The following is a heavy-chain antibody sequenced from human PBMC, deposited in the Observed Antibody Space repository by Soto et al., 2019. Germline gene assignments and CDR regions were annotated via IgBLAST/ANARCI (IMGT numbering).Heavy chain of an antibody. D-gene: IGHD3-3*01. CDR2: ISYDGSNK. J-gene: IGHJ6*02. CDR3: ARVLRRFLKAYYYGMAV. Sequence: AGGSLRLSCAASGFTFSSYAMHWVRQAPGKGLEWVAVISYDGSNKYYADSVKGRFTISRDNSKNTLYLQMNSLRAEDTAVYYCARVLRRFLKAYYYGMAVWGQGTTVTVSS. CDR1: GFTFSSYA. V-gene: IGHV3-30-3*01.